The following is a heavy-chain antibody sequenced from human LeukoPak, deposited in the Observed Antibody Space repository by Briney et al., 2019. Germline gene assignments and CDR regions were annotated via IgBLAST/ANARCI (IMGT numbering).Heavy chain of an antibody. CDR1: GFTFDDYG. V-gene: IGHV3-20*04. CDR2: INWNGGST. CDR3: ARATNGVWPSY. Sequence: GGSLRLSCAASGFTFDDYGMSWVRRAPGKGLEWVSGINWNGGSTGYADSVKGRFTISRDNAKNSLYLQMNSLRAEDTALYYCARATNGVWPSYWGQGTLVTVSS. J-gene: IGHJ4*02. D-gene: IGHD2-8*01.